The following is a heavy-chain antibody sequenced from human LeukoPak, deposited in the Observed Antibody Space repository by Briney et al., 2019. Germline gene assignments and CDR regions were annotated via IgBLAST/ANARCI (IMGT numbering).Heavy chain of an antibody. J-gene: IGHJ6*02. D-gene: IGHD3-22*01. Sequence: ASVKVSCKASGYTFNSYGISWVRQAPGQGLEWMGWISAYNGNTNYAQELQGRVTMTTDTSTSTGNMELRSLRSDDTAVYYCARGGNYYDSGGRNYYYYGLDVWGQGTTVTVSS. CDR1: GYTFNSYG. V-gene: IGHV1-18*01. CDR3: ARGGNYYDSGGRNYYYYGLDV. CDR2: ISAYNGNT.